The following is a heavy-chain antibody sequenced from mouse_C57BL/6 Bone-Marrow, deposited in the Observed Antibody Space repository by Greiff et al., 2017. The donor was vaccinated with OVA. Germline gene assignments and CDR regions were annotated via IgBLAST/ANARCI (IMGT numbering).Heavy chain of an antibody. CDR3: ARKVYGSSRYFDV. V-gene: IGHV1-4*01. J-gene: IGHJ1*03. D-gene: IGHD1-1*01. CDR2: INPSSGYT. CDR1: GYTFTSYT. Sequence: VQLQQSGAEPARPGASVKMSCKASGYTFTSYTMHWVKQRPGQGLEWIGYINPSSGYTKYNQKFKDKATLTADKSSSTAYMQLSSLTSEDSAVYYCARKVYGSSRYFDVWGTGTTVTVSS.